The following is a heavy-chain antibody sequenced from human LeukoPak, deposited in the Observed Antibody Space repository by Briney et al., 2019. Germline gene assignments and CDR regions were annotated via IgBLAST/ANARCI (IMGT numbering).Heavy chain of an antibody. V-gene: IGHV1-18*01. D-gene: IGHD3-3*01. J-gene: IGHJ6*03. Sequence: GASVKVSCKASGYTFTSYGISWVRQAPGQGLEWMGWISAYNGNTNYAQKLQGRVTMTRNTSISTAYMELSSLRSEDTAVYYCFLLVSLRRRSYYMDVWGKGTTVTISS. CDR2: ISAYNGNT. CDR3: FLLVSLRRRSYYMDV. CDR1: GYTFTSYG.